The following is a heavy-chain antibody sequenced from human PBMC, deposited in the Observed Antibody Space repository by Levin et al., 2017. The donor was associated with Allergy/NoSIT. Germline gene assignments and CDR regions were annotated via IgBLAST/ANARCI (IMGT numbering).Heavy chain of an antibody. CDR2: VFYSAST. D-gene: IGHD4-11*01. CDR1: GGSISSSSYY. Sequence: SETLSLTCTVSGGSISSSSYYWGWIRQPPGKGLEWIGSVFYSASTYYNPSLRGRVTISVDTSKNQFSLKLTSVTAADAAVYYCARTPRAVTTVIYYHYMDVWGTGTTVTVSS. J-gene: IGHJ6*03. CDR3: ARTPRAVTTVIYYHYMDV. V-gene: IGHV4-39*01.